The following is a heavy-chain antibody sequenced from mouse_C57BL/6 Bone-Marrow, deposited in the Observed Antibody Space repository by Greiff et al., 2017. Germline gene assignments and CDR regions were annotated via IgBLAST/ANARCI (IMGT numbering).Heavy chain of an antibody. CDR1: GFTFSDYG. CDR3: TRTPFITTVLDY. CDR2: ISSGSSNI. Sequence: EVKVEESGGGLVKPGGSLKLSCAASGFTFSDYGMHWVRQAPETGLEWVAYISSGSSNIYYADTVKGRFTISRDNAKNTLFLQMTSLRSEDTAMYYCTRTPFITTVLDYWGQGTTLTVSS. J-gene: IGHJ2*01. D-gene: IGHD1-1*01. V-gene: IGHV5-17*01.